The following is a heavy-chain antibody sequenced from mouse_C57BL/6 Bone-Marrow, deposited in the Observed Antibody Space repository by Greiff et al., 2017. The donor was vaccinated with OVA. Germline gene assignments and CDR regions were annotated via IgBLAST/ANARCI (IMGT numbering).Heavy chain of an antibody. Sequence: DVKVVESGGDLVKPGGSLKLSCAASGFTFSSYGMSWVRQTPDKRLEWVATISSGGSYTYYPDSVKGRFTISRDNAKNTLYLQMSSLKSEDTAMYYCARLDYDYDPFDYWGQGTTLTVSS. CDR3: ARLDYDYDPFDY. V-gene: IGHV5-6*02. J-gene: IGHJ2*01. CDR2: ISSGGSYT. CDR1: GFTFSSYG. D-gene: IGHD2-4*01.